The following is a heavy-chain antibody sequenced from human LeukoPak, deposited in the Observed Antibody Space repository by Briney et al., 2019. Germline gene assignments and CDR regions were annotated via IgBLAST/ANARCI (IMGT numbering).Heavy chain of an antibody. V-gene: IGHV1-18*01. Sequence: ASVKVSCTASGYTFTSYSISWVRQAPGQGLEWMGWISAYNGNTNYAQKLQGRVTMTTDTSTSTAYMELRSLRSDDTAVYYCASIQGYCSSTSCYTENWFDPWGQGTLVTVSS. CDR1: GYTFTSYS. CDR2: ISAYNGNT. CDR3: ASIQGYCSSTSCYTENWFDP. D-gene: IGHD2-2*02. J-gene: IGHJ5*02.